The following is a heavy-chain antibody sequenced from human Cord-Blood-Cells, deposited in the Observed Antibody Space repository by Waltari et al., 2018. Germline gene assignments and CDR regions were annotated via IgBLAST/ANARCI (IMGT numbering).Heavy chain of an antibody. CDR1: GFTFSSYS. J-gene: IGHJ6*02. Sequence: EVQLVESGGGLVKPGGSLRLSCAASGFTFSSYSMNWVRQAPGKGLEWVSSISSSSSYIYYADSVKGRFTISRDNAKNSLYLQMNSLRAEDTAVYYCASYCSSTSCYGGDYYYGMDVWGQGP. CDR2: ISSSSSYI. CDR3: ASYCSSTSCYGGDYYYGMDV. V-gene: IGHV3-21*01. D-gene: IGHD2-2*01.